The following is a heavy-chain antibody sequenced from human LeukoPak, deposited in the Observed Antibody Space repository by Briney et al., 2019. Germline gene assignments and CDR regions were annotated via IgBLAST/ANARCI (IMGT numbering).Heavy chain of an antibody. Sequence: PGGSLRLSCAASGFTFSSYAMSWVRQAPGKGLEWVSATSGSDGSAYYADSVKGRFTISRDNSKNTVYLQMNSLRAEDTAVYYCARDSHYATSGWDFDYWGQGTLVTVSS. CDR1: GFTFSSYA. D-gene: IGHD6-19*01. J-gene: IGHJ4*02. V-gene: IGHV3-23*01. CDR3: ARDSHYATSGWDFDY. CDR2: TSGSDGSA.